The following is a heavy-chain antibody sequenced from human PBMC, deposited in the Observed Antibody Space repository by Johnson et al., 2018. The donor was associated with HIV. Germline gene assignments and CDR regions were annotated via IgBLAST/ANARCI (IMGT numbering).Heavy chain of an antibody. V-gene: IGHV3-30*04. CDR3: AKDGGSSWSAFDI. J-gene: IGHJ3*02. D-gene: IGHD6-13*01. Sequence: VQLVESGGGVVQPGRSLRLSCAASGFTFSSYAMHWVRQAPGKGLEWVAAMSHDGSDKYYADSVKGRFTISRDNSKSTLYLQMNTLRVEDTAVYYCAKDGGSSWSAFDIWGQGTMVTVSS. CDR1: GFTFSSYA. CDR2: MSHDGSDK.